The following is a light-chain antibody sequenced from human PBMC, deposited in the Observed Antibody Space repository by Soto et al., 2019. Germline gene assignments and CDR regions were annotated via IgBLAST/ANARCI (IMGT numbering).Light chain of an antibody. CDR2: DVS. Sequence: QSALSQPASVSGSPGQSITISCTGTSSDVGGYNYVSWYQHHPGKAPKLMIYDVSTRPSGVSNRFSGSKSGNTASLTISGLQAEDEADYYCSSYTSSNTEVFGTGTKVPS. CDR3: SSYTSSNTEV. V-gene: IGLV2-14*03. CDR1: SSDVGGYNY. J-gene: IGLJ1*01.